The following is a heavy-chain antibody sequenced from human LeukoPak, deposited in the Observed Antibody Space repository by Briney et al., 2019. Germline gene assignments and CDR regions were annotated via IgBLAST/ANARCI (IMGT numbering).Heavy chain of an antibody. D-gene: IGHD3-16*01. Sequence: GGSLRLSCAASGFTFSPVWMHWVRQAPGKGLMWVSHIINDGSYTTYADSVKGRFTISRDNAKNTVYLQMSNLRAEDTAVYFCARGGGLDVWGQGATVTVSS. V-gene: IGHV3-74*01. CDR2: IINDGSYT. CDR1: GFTFSPVW. CDR3: ARGGGLDV. J-gene: IGHJ6*02.